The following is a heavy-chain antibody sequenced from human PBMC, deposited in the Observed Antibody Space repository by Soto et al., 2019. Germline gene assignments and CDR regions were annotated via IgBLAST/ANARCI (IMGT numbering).Heavy chain of an antibody. Sequence: GPTLMNPKQTVTLTCTFSWFSLSTKGVGVSWIRKPPGKALEWLALIYCHDDKRYSTSLNNRLTISYSTSKNHLVLTMTNMDPVDTATYYCAHRDIAAADDAFDIWGQGTMVTVSS. CDR1: WFSLSTKGVG. J-gene: IGHJ3*02. CDR3: AHRDIAAADDAFDI. D-gene: IGHD6-13*01. V-gene: IGHV2-5*01. CDR2: IYCHDDK.